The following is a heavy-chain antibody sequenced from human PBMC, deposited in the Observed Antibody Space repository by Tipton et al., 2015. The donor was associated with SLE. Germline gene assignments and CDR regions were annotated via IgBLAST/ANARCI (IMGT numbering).Heavy chain of an antibody. D-gene: IGHD4-17*01. V-gene: IGHV3-21*01. J-gene: IGHJ4*02. CDR3: AKVDYGDYSSFEY. Sequence: SLRLSCAASGFTFSTYTMNWVRQAPGKGLEWVSSISGSSSYIYYADSVKGRFTISRDNSKNTLNLQMNSLRAEDTAVYYCAKVDYGDYSSFEYWGQGSLVTVSS. CDR1: GFTFSTYT. CDR2: ISGSSSYI.